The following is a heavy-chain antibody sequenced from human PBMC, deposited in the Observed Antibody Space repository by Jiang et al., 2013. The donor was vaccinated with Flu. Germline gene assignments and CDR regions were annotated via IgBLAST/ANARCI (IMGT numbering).Heavy chain of an antibody. D-gene: IGHD3-10*01. J-gene: IGHJ4*02. Sequence: GAEVKKPGASVKVSCKASGYTFANYDINWVRQATGQGPEWVGWMSPNSERTGYAQKFQGRVTMTKDPSITTAYMELSSLTSEDTAIYYCARDYYGSGSAIGYWGQGTPVTVSS. CDR3: ARDYYGSGSAIGY. CDR2: MSPNSERT. CDR1: GYTFANYD. V-gene: IGHV1-8*01.